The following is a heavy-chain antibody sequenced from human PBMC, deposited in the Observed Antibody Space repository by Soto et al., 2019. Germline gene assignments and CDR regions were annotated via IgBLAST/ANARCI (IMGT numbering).Heavy chain of an antibody. CDR3: AQPLGSAVAGPGRFDL. V-gene: IGHV1-69*01. CDR2: ITLMFGIG. D-gene: IGHD6-19*01. J-gene: IGHJ2*01. Sequence: QVQLVQSGAEVKKPGSSVKVSCKASGGTFNRYAISWLRQAPGQGPEWMGGITLMFGIGNYAQKFQGRVTITADESTTTVHMELRRLNWDDTAVYYCAQPLGSAVAGPGRFDLWGRGTRVIVSS. CDR1: GGTFNRYA.